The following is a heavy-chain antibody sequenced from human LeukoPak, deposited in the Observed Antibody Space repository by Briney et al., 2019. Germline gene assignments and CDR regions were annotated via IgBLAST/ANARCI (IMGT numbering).Heavy chain of an antibody. V-gene: IGHV3-23*01. CDR1: GFIFNNYP. J-gene: IGHJ4*02. CDR3: AIDRSPYSSSLLDC. CDR2: ISGSGDST. Sequence: GGSLRISCAASGFIFNNYPMSWVRQAPGKGLEWVSGISGSGDSTFYAASVNGRVTISRDNSKNTLYLQMNSLRGDDTAVYYCAIDRSPYSSSLLDCWGQGTLVTVSS. D-gene: IGHD6-13*01.